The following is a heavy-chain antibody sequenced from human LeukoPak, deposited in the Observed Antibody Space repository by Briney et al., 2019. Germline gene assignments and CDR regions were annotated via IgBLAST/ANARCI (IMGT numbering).Heavy chain of an antibody. CDR3: ARRWDYGDPNWFDP. J-gene: IGHJ5*02. V-gene: IGHV4-39*07. Sequence: SETLSLTCTVSGGSISSSTYYWGWIRQAPGKGLEWIGSIYYSGSTYYNPSLKSRVTISVDTSKNQFSLKLSSVTAADTAVYYCARRWDYGDPNWFDPWGQGTLVTVSS. CDR2: IYYSGST. D-gene: IGHD4-17*01. CDR1: GGSISSSTYY.